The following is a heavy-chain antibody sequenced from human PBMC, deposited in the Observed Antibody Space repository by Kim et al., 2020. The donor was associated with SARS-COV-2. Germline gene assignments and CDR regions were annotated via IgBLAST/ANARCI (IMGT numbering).Heavy chain of an antibody. J-gene: IGHJ4*02. CDR1: GFTFSSYS. V-gene: IGHV3-21*01. CDR3: ARPNLAAGRQWLPYFDY. CDR2: ISSSSSYI. Sequence: GGSLRLSCAASGFTFSSYSMNWVRQAPGKGLEWVSSISSSSSYIYYADSVKGRFTISRDNAKNSLYLQMNSLRAEDTAVYYCARPNLAAGRQWLPYFDYWGQGTLVTVSS. D-gene: IGHD6-19*01.